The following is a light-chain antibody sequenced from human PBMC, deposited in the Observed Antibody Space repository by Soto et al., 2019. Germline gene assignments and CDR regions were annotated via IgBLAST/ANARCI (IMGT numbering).Light chain of an antibody. J-gene: IGKJ4*01. CDR2: GAS. CDR3: DQYDSLPLT. V-gene: IGKV3-20*01. CDR1: QSVSSSY. Sequence: EIVLTQSPGTLSLSPGERATLSCRASQSVSSSYLAWYQQKPGQAPRLLIYGASSRATGIPDRFSGSGSGTAFTLSSSSLAAEVSAVYYCDQYDSLPLTYGGGTTVEMK.